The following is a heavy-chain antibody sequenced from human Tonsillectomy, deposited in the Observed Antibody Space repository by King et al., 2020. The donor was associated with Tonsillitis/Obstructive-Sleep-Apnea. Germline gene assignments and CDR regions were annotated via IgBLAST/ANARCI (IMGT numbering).Heavy chain of an antibody. J-gene: IGHJ4*02. CDR2: IWYDGSNK. V-gene: IGHV3-33*01. CDR1: GFTFSSYG. CDR3: ARGSVSSHYDFWSGYYTFDY. D-gene: IGHD3-3*01. Sequence: QLVQSGGGVVQPGRSLRLSCAASGFTFSSYGMHWVRQAPVKGLEWVAVIWYDGSNKYYADSVKGRFTISRDNSKNTLYLQMNSLRAEDTAVYYCARGSVSSHYDFWSGYYTFDYWGQGTLVTVSS.